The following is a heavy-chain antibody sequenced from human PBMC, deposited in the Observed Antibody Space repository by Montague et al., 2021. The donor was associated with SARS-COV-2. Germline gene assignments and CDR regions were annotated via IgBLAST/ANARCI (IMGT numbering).Heavy chain of an antibody. CDR2: ISGSGSKT. J-gene: IGHJ3*02. CDR1: GFIFSDYY. D-gene: IGHD5-12*01. V-gene: IGHV3-11*01. Sequence: SLRLSCAASGFIFSDYYMTWIRQAPGKGLEWVSHISGSGSKTYYADSVKDRFTISRDTANNSVYLQMNFLGAEDTAVYYCARDQGGYGTFDIWGQGTMVTVSS. CDR3: ARDQGGYGTFDI.